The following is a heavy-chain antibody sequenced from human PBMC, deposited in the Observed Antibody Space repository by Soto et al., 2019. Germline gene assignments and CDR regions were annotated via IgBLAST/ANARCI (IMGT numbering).Heavy chain of an antibody. V-gene: IGHV3-48*02. CDR3: ARDARNADYDY. J-gene: IGHJ4*02. D-gene: IGHD3-16*01. CDR1: GFTFSTHA. CDR2: IHGTRSII. Sequence: EVQLVESGGGLVQPGWSLRLSCAVSGFTFSTHAMNWVRQSPGKWLEWVAYIHGTRSIIYYADSVKGRFTISRDNAKNSLFLQMDSLRDEDTAVYYCARDARNADYDYWGQGTLVTVSS.